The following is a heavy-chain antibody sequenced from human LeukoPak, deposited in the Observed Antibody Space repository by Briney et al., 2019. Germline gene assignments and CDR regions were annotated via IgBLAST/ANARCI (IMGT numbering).Heavy chain of an antibody. J-gene: IGHJ4*02. D-gene: IGHD3-10*01. V-gene: IGHV1-69*05. CDR2: IIPIFGTA. Sequence: SVKVSCKASGGTFSSYAISWVRQAPGQGLEWMGRIIPIFGTANYAQKFQGRVTITTDESTSTAYMELSSLRSEDTAVYYCARDGGITMVRGAYYWGQGTLVTVSS. CDR3: ARDGGITMVRGAYY. CDR1: GGTFSSYA.